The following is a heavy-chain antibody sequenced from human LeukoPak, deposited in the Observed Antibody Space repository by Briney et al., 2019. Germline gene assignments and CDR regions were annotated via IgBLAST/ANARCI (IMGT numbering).Heavy chain of an antibody. J-gene: IGHJ5*02. V-gene: IGHV4-39*07. Sequence: PSETLSLTCTVSGGSISSSSYYWGWIRQPPGKGLEWIGSIYYSGSTYYNPSLKSRVTIPVDTSKNQFSLKLSSVTAADTAVYYCATKFGGYGDYGGWFDPWGQGTLVTVSS. D-gene: IGHD4-17*01. CDR2: IYYSGST. CDR3: ATKFGGYGDYGGWFDP. CDR1: GGSISSSSYY.